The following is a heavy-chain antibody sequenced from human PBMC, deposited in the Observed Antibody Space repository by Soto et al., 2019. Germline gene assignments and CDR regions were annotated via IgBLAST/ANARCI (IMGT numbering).Heavy chain of an antibody. CDR3: ARRTVLGGLVLFDP. J-gene: IGHJ5*02. CDR1: GGTFSSYA. V-gene: IGHV1-69*01. D-gene: IGHD1-26*01. Sequence: QVQLVQSGAEVKKPGSSVKVSCKASGGTFSSYAISWVRQAPGQGLEWMGGIIPIFGTANYAQKFQGRVTITADESTSTADMELSSLRSEDTAVYDCARRTVLGGLVLFDPWGQGTLVTVSS. CDR2: IIPIFGTA.